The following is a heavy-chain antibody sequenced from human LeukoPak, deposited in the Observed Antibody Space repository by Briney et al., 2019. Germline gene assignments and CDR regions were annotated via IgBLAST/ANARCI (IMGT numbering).Heavy chain of an antibody. J-gene: IGHJ3*02. CDR2: IYTSGST. V-gene: IGHV4-61*02. CDR1: GGSISSGSSH. Sequence: SQTLSLTCTVSGGSISSGSSHWNWIRQPAGKGLEWIGRIYTSGSTNYNPSLKSRVTISVDTSKNQFSLKLSSVTAADTAVYYCARIAHTSAPGAFDIWGQGTMVTVSS. D-gene: IGHD1-1*01. CDR3: ARIAHTSAPGAFDI.